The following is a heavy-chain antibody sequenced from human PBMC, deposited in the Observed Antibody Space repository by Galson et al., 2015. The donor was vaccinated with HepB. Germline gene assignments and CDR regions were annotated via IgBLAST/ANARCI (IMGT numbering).Heavy chain of an antibody. J-gene: IGHJ6*02. CDR1: GFTFSSYA. CDR2: ISYDGSNK. V-gene: IGHV3-30-3*01. Sequence: SLRLSCAASGFTFSSYAMHWVRQAPGKGLEWVAVISYDGSNKYYADSVKGRFTISRNNSKNTLYLQMNSLRAEDTAVYYCARDKRIAAAGTTDYYYGMDVWGQGTTVTVSS. D-gene: IGHD6-13*01. CDR3: ARDKRIAAAGTTDYYYGMDV.